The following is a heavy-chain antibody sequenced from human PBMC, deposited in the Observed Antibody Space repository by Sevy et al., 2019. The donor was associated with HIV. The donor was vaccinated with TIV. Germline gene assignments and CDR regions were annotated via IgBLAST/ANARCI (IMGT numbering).Heavy chain of an antibody. V-gene: IGHV3-49*04. J-gene: IGHJ4*02. Sequence: GGSLRLSCTASGFTFGDYCMSWVRQAPGKGLEWVAFLKSDVYGGTVDHAASVRGRFVISRDDSKTIAYLQMNDLKPEDTGVYYCTRWEAAQSIFDYWGQGALVTVSS. CDR3: TRWEAAQSIFDY. D-gene: IGHD1-26*01. CDR1: GFTFGDYC. CDR2: LKSDVYGGTV.